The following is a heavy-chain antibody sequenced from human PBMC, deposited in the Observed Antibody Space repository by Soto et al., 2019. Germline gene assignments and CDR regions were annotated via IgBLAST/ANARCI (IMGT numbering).Heavy chain of an antibody. CDR2: ISSSSSTI. V-gene: IGHV3-48*02. J-gene: IGHJ6*02. Sequence: PGGSLRLSCAASGFTFSSYSMNWVRQAPGKGLDWVSYISSSSSTIYYADSVKGRFTISRDNAKNSLYLQMNSLRDEDTAVYYCARLLYDSWSGYYRRGLLDVWGQGSTVTVSS. CDR1: GFTFSSYS. CDR3: ARLLYDSWSGYYRRGLLDV. D-gene: IGHD3-3*01.